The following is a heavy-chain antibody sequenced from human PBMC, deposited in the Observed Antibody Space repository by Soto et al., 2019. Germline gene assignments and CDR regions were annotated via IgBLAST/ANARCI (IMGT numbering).Heavy chain of an antibody. V-gene: IGHV4-31*03. CDR2: IYYSGST. CDR3: AGYYYASGNYQGNLDY. Sequence: PSETRSLTCTVSGVSISSGGYYWSWIHQHPGKGLEWIGYIYYSGSTYYNPSLKSRVTISVDTSKNQFSLKLTSMTAADTAVYYCAGYYYASGNYQGNLDYWGQGTLVTVSS. CDR1: GVSISSGGYY. D-gene: IGHD3-10*01. J-gene: IGHJ4*02.